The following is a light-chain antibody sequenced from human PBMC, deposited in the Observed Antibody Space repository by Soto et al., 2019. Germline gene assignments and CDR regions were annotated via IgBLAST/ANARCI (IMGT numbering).Light chain of an antibody. Sequence: SYELTQPPSVSVSPGQTASITCSGDKLGDKYACWYQQKPGQSPVLVIYQDNKRPSGIPERFSGSNSGNTATLTISGTQPMDEADYYCQAWDGSTVVFGGGTELTV. CDR3: QAWDGSTVV. V-gene: IGLV3-1*01. CDR2: QDN. J-gene: IGLJ2*01. CDR1: KLGDKY.